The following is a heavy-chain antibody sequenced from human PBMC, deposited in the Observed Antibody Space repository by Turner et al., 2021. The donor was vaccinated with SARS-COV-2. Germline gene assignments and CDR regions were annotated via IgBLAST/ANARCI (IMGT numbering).Heavy chain of an antibody. Sequence: QVQLVQSGAEVKKPGSSVKVSCKASVGTLSSYTISWVRQAPGQGLEWMGRIIPILGITNYAQKFQGRVTIPADKSTSTAYMDLNSLRSEDTAVYYCASRWFGELPFDYWGQGTLVTVSS. CDR1: VGTLSSYT. J-gene: IGHJ4*02. CDR3: ASRWFGELPFDY. CDR2: IIPILGIT. D-gene: IGHD3-10*01. V-gene: IGHV1-69*02.